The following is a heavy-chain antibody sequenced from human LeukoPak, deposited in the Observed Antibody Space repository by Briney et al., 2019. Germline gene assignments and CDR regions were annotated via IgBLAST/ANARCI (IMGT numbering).Heavy chain of an antibody. V-gene: IGHV4-39*01. Sequence: PSETLSLTCTVSGGSISSSSYYWGWIRQPPGKGLEWTGSIYYSGSTYYNPSLKSRVTISVDTSKNQFSLKLSSVTAADTAVYYCARHSLSLRGVDRYYFDYWGQGTLVTVSS. J-gene: IGHJ4*02. CDR2: IYYSGST. CDR3: ARHSLSLRGVDRYYFDY. CDR1: GGSISSSSYY. D-gene: IGHD3-10*01.